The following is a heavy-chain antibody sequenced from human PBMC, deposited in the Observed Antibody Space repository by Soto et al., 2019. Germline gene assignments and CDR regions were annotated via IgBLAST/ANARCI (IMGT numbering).Heavy chain of an antibody. CDR2: ISSSSSYI. Sequence: EVQLVESGGGLVKPGGSLRLSCAASGFTFSSYSMNWVRQAPGKGLEWVSSISSSSSYIYYADSVKGRSTISRDNAKNSLYLQMNSLRAEDTAVYYCARQEAAAGNSYYYYYMDVWGKGTTVTVSS. J-gene: IGHJ6*03. D-gene: IGHD6-13*01. CDR1: GFTFSSYS. CDR3: ARQEAAAGNSYYYYYMDV. V-gene: IGHV3-21*01.